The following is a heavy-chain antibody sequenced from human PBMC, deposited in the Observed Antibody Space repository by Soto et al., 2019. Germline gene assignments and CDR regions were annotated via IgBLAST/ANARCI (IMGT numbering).Heavy chain of an antibody. CDR3: AKQGGKYGIRSFDP. CDR2: IYYSGNT. D-gene: IGHD1-1*01. J-gene: IGHJ5*02. CDR1: GDPTDSYY. V-gene: IGHV4-59*08. Sequence: PSETLSLTCTVSGDPTDSYYWSWIRQPPGKGLEWIGYIYYSGNTKYNPSLKSRVTISVDTSKNQFSLRLTSVTAADTAVYYCAKQGGKYGIRSFDPWGQGTLVTVSS.